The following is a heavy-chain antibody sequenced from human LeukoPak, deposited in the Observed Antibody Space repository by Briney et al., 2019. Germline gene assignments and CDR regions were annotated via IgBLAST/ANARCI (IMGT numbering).Heavy chain of an antibody. D-gene: IGHD6-19*01. V-gene: IGHV4-28*01. J-gene: IGHJ4*02. Sequence: PGGSLRLSCAASGFTFSDYYMSWIRQAPGKGLEWIGYIYYSGSTYYNPSLKSRVTMSVDTSKNQFSLKLSSVTAVDTAVYYCARKATSGWYYFDCWGQGTLVTVSS. CDR3: ARKATSGWYYFDC. CDR1: GFTFSDYY. CDR2: IYYSGST.